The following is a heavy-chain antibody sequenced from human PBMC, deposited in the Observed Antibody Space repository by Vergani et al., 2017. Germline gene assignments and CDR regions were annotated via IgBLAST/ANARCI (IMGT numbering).Heavy chain of an antibody. CDR1: GFSLSTSGVG. D-gene: IGHD6-13*01. J-gene: IGHJ3*01. V-gene: IGHV2-5*01. CDR2: IYWNDDK. CDR3: AHRRGSSWYDIWFDP. Sequence: QITLKESGPTLVKPTQTLTLTCTFSGFSLSTSGVGVGWIRQPPGKALEWLALIYWNDDKRYSPSLKSRLTITKDTSKNQVVLIMTNMDPVDTATYHCAHRRGSSWYDIWFDPWGQGTMVTVSS.